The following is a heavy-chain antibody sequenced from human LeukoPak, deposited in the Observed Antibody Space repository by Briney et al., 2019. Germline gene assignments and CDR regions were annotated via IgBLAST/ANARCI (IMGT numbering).Heavy chain of an antibody. CDR2: IKSKTDGGTT. D-gene: IGHD3-16*01. CDR1: GITFSNAW. J-gene: IGHJ4*02. V-gene: IGHV3-15*01. CDR3: TTSFYDWYYFDY. Sequence: GGSLRLSCAVSGITFSNAWMSWVRQAPGKGLEWVGRIKSKTDGGTTDYAAPVKGRFTISRDDSKNTLYLQMNSLKTEDTAVYYCTTSFYDWYYFDYWGQGTLVTVSS.